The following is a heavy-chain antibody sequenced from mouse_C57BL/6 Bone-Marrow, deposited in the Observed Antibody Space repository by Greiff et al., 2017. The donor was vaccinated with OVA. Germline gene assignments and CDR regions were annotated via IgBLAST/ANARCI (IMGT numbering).Heavy chain of an antibody. CDR1: EYEFPSHD. D-gene: IGHD1-1*01. V-gene: IGHV5-2*01. CDR3: ARHLYYYGSSYEDYAMDY. Sequence: EVKLMESGGGLVQPGESLKLSCESNEYEFPSHDMSWVRKTPEKRLELVAAINSDGGSTYYPDTMERRFIISRDNTKKTLYLQMSSLRSEDTALYYCARHLYYYGSSYEDYAMDYWGQGTSVTVSS. CDR2: INSDGGST. J-gene: IGHJ4*01.